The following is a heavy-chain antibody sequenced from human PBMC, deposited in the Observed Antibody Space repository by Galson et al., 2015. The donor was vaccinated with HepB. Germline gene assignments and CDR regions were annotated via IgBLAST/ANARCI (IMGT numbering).Heavy chain of an antibody. V-gene: IGHV3-21*01. Sequence: SLRLSCAASGFTFNSYNMNWVRQAPGKGLEWVSFISSSSTYIYYADSVKGRFTISRDNAKNSLFLQMNSLRAEDTAVYYCARDTVIRGFDPWGQGTLVTVSS. J-gene: IGHJ5*02. CDR3: ARDTVIRGFDP. CDR1: GFTFNSYN. D-gene: IGHD4-17*01. CDR2: ISSSSTYI.